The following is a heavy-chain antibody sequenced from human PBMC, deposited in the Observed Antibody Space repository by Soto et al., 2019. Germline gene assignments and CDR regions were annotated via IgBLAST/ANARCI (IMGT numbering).Heavy chain of an antibody. D-gene: IGHD4-17*01. Sequence: QVQLVQSGAEVKKPGASVKVSCKASGYTFTSYDINWVRQATGQGLEWMGWMNPNNGNTGYAQKFQGRVTMTRDTSISTVYMELSSVRSDDTAVYYCARGRADGDFGNWIDPWGQGTLVTVSS. CDR1: GYTFTSYD. CDR3: ARGRADGDFGNWIDP. V-gene: IGHV1-8*01. CDR2: MNPNNGNT. J-gene: IGHJ5*02.